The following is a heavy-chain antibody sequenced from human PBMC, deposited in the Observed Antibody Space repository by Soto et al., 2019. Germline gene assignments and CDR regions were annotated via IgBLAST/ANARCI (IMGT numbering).Heavy chain of an antibody. J-gene: IGHJ6*03. Sequence: SETLSLTCTVSGGSISSSSYYWGWIRQPPGKGLEWIGSIYYSGSTYYNPSLKSRVTISVDTSKNQFSLKLSSVTAADTAVYYCARSPSDSYSSSWYLRARNYYYYMDVWGKGTTVTVSS. CDR3: ARSPSDSYSSSWYLRARNYYYYMDV. V-gene: IGHV4-39*01. CDR2: IYYSGST. D-gene: IGHD6-13*01. CDR1: GGSISSSSYY.